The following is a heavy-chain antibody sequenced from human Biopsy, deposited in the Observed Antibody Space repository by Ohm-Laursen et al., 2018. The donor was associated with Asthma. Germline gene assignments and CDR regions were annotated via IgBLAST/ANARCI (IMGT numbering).Heavy chain of an antibody. CDR1: GFSLSTSGGG. V-gene: IGHV2-5*02. D-gene: IGHD1-26*01. J-gene: IGHJ4*02. Sequence: TQTLTLTCTFSGFSLSTSGGGVGWIRQPPGKALEWLGNIYWDDDKRYSPSLQSRLTITRDTPKDQVVLTMTNMGPVGTGTYYCVHTLVGLKAFDFWGQGTLVTVSS. CDR2: IYWDDDK. CDR3: VHTLVGLKAFDF.